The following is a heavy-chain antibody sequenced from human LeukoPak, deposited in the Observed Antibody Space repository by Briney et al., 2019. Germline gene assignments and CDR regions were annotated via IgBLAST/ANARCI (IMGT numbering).Heavy chain of an antibody. V-gene: IGHV3-33*01. Sequence: PGASLRLSCEASGFTFRIYGVHWVRQAPGKGLEWVAVISEDGTNIHYADSVKGRFTISRDNSKNRLYLQMNNLRAEDTALYFCARVGYNSGGYECWGQGTLVTVSS. D-gene: IGHD6-19*01. CDR2: ISEDGTNI. CDR3: ARVGYNSGGYEC. J-gene: IGHJ4*02. CDR1: GFTFRIYG.